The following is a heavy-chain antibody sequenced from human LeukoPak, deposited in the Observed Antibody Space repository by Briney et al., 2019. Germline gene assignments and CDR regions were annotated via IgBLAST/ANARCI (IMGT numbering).Heavy chain of an antibody. V-gene: IGHV3-11*01. CDR2: ISSSGSTI. CDR3: AKGPLIEVAGTTWDY. CDR1: GFTFSDYY. J-gene: IGHJ4*02. Sequence: GGSLRLSCAASGFTFSDYYMSWIRQAPGKGLEWVSYISSSGSTIYYADSVKGRFTNSRDNSKNTLYLQMNSLRAEDTAIYNCAKGPLIEVAGTTWDYWGQGTLVTVSS. D-gene: IGHD6-19*01.